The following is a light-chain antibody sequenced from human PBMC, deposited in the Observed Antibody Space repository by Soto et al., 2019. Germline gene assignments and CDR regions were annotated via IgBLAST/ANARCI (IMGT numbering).Light chain of an antibody. J-gene: IGLJ3*02. V-gene: IGLV2-14*01. CDR1: NSDVGGYDR. CDR2: EVY. Sequence: QSALTQPASVSGSPGQSITISCTGTNSDVGGYDRVSWYQHHPGKAPKLLIFEVYNRPSGISDRFSGSKSGDTASLTISGLQAEDEADYYCISYIPSPTTHWVFGGGTKLTVL. CDR3: ISYIPSPTTHWV.